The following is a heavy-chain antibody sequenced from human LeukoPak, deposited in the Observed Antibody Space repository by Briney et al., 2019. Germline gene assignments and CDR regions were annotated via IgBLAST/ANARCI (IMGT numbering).Heavy chain of an antibody. D-gene: IGHD5-18*01. Sequence: HGESLKISCKGSGYSFTSYWIGWVRQMPGKGLEWMGIIYPGDSDTRYSPSFQGQVTISADKSISTAYLQWSSLKASDTAMYYCARLDTAMVASWDAFDIWGQGTMVTVSS. J-gene: IGHJ3*02. CDR2: IYPGDSDT. CDR1: GYSFTSYW. V-gene: IGHV5-51*01. CDR3: ARLDTAMVASWDAFDI.